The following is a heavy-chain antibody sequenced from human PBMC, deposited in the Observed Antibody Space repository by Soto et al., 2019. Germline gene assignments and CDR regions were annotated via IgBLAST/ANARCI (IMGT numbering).Heavy chain of an antibody. CDR3: SRDRGPYRMDV. CDR2: IRAYNGNT. V-gene: IGHV1-18*01. CDR1: GYTFTSYG. J-gene: IGHJ6*02. Sequence: QVQLVQSGAEVKKPAASVKVSCKASGYTFTSYGIIWVRQAPGQGLEWMGWIRAYNGNTNYAQKLQGRVTMTTDTSTSTGYMELRSLRSDDTPLYHCSRDRGPYRMDVWCQGTTVTVSS.